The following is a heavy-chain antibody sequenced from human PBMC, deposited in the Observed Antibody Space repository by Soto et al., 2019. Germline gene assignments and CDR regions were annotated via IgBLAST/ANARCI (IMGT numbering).Heavy chain of an antibody. CDR1: GYTFTSYY. CDR3: ARDQARIYYDSSGYFSPPSNRFDP. Sequence: ASVKVSCKASGYTFTSYYMHWVRQAPGQGLEWMGIINPSGGSTSYAQKFQGRVTMTRDTSTSTVYMELSSLRSEDTAVYYCARDQARIYYDSSGYFSPPSNRFDPWGQGTLVTVSS. J-gene: IGHJ5*02. D-gene: IGHD3-22*01. CDR2: INPSGGST. V-gene: IGHV1-46*01.